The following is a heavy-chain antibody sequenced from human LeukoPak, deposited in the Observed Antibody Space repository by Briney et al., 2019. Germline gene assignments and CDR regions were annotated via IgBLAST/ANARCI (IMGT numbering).Heavy chain of an antibody. CDR1: GYTFTSYD. Sequence: ASVKVSCKASGYTFTSYDINWVRHATGQGLEWMGWMNPNSGNTGYAQKFQGRVTMTRNTSISTAYMELSSLRSEDTAVYYCARSCSSTSCYHYYYYGMDVWGQGTTVTVSS. CDR2: MNPNSGNT. D-gene: IGHD2-2*01. J-gene: IGHJ6*02. V-gene: IGHV1-8*01. CDR3: ARSCSSTSCYHYYYYGMDV.